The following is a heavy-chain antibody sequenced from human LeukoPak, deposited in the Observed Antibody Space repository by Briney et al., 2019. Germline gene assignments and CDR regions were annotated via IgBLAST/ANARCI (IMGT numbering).Heavy chain of an antibody. V-gene: IGHV3-23*01. CDR3: AKDSGWPFDY. CDR2: TSGNGAKT. CDR1: VFPFSSYS. Sequence: GGSLRLSCAASVFPFSSYSMSWVRQAPGKGREWVSATSGNGAKTYYADSVKGRFTISRDNSRNTLYLQMNSLRAEDTAVYYCAKDSGWPFDYWGQGTLVTVSS. D-gene: IGHD6-19*01. J-gene: IGHJ4*02.